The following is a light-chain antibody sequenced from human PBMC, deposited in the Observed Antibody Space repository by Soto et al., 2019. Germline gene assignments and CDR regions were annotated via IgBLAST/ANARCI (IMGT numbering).Light chain of an antibody. J-gene: IGKJ1*01. CDR2: GGS. Sequence: EIVMTQAPATLSVSPAERVTLSGRASQNITSHLAWYQQKPCQAPSLLMYGGSIRGTGVTARFSGSGSGTDFTLTISSLQSEDLALYYCQQYITWTFGQGTKVDIK. CDR3: QQYITWT. V-gene: IGKV3-15*01. CDR1: QNITSH.